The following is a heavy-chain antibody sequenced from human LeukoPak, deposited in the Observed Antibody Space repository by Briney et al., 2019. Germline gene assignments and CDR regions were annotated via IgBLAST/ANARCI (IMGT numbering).Heavy chain of an antibody. J-gene: IGHJ6*02. V-gene: IGHV3-21*01. CDR3: ARIEGYPNENTYYYGMDV. D-gene: IGHD5-18*01. CDR1: GFTFSSYS. CDR2: ISSSSSYI. Sequence: GGSLRLSCAASGFTFSSYSMNWVRQAPGKGLEWVSSISSSSSYIYYADSVKGRFTISRDNAKNSLYLQMNSLRAEDTAVYYCARIEGYPNENTYYYGMDVWGQGTTVTVSS.